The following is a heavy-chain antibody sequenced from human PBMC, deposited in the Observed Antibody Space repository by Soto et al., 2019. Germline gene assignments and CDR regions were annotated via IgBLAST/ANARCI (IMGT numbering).Heavy chain of an antibody. CDR3: ASVIGELSSKIDAFDI. D-gene: IGHD3-16*02. CDR1: GYTFTSYD. Sequence: QVQLVQSGAEVKKPGASVKVSCKASGYTFTSYDINWVRQATGQGLEWMGWMNPNSGNTGYAQKFQGRGTMTRNTSISTAYMELSSLRSEDTAVYYCASVIGELSSKIDAFDIWGQGTMVTVSS. V-gene: IGHV1-8*01. CDR2: MNPNSGNT. J-gene: IGHJ3*02.